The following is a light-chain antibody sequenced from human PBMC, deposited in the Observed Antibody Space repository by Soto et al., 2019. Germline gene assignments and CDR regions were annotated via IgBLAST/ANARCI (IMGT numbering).Light chain of an antibody. CDR2: EVT. V-gene: IGLV2-8*01. J-gene: IGLJ1*01. CDR1: SSDVSGYNY. CDR3: SSYGGSNNYV. Sequence: QSVLTQPSSASGSPGQSVTISCTGTSSDVSGYNYVSWYQQHPGKAPKLVIYEVTNRPSGVPDRFSGSRSGNTASLTVSGLQAEDEADYYCSSYGGSNNYVFGTGTKVTVL.